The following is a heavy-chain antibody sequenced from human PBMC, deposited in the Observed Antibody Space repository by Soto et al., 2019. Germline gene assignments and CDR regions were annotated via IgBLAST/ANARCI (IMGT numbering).Heavy chain of an antibody. Sequence: QVQLVQSGAEVKKPGASVKVSCKASGYTFTSYGISWVRQAPGQGLEWIGWMSAYNGNTNYAQKLQGRGTMTTDTSTSTAYKELRSLRSDDTAVYYCAKLPTYYQTMDVWGQGTTVTVSS. D-gene: IGHD3-10*01. CDR2: MSAYNGNT. J-gene: IGHJ6*02. CDR1: GYTFTSYG. V-gene: IGHV1-18*01. CDR3: AKLPTYYQTMDV.